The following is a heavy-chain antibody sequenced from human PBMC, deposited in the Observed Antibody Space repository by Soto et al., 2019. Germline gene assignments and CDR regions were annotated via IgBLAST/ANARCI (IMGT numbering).Heavy chain of an antibody. V-gene: IGHV2-5*02. CDR3: AHRVLRTVFGLVTPTAIYFDF. J-gene: IGHJ4*02. Sequence: QITLNESGPTPVKPRQTLTLTCTFSGFSLTTSGVGVGWIRQSPGKAPEWLALIYWDDDKRYSPPLKSRLTTTKDASKTRVLLTMADLDREDTATYYCAHRVLRTVFGLVTPTAIYFDFWGQGTPVAVSS. D-gene: IGHD3-3*01. CDR2: IYWDDDK. CDR1: GFSLTTSGVG.